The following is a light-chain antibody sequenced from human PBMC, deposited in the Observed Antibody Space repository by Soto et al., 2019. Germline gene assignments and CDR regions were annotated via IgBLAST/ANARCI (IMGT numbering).Light chain of an antibody. CDR3: LLYYGGAQMV. CDR1: TGAVTSGHY. Sequence: QAVVTQEPSLTVSPGGTVTLTCGSSTGAVTSGHYPYWFQQKPGQAPRTLIYDTSNKHSWTPARFSGSLLGGKAALTLSGAQPEDEAEYYRLLYYGGAQMVFGGGTQLTVL. V-gene: IGLV7-46*01. CDR2: DTS. J-gene: IGLJ2*01.